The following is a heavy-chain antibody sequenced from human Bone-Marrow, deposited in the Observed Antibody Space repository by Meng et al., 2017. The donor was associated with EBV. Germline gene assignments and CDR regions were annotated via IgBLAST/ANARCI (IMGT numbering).Heavy chain of an antibody. CDR3: AILELDDY. CDR1: GFTFSSYA. J-gene: IGHJ4*02. Sequence: EVQLVEAGGGLVQPGVSLRLSCASSGFTFSSYAMSWVRQAPGKGLEWVSAISGSGGSTYYADSVKGRFTFSRDNSKNTLYLQMNSLRAEDTAVYYCAILELDDYWGQGTLVTVSS. D-gene: IGHD1-26*01. CDR2: ISGSGGST. V-gene: IGHV3-23*04.